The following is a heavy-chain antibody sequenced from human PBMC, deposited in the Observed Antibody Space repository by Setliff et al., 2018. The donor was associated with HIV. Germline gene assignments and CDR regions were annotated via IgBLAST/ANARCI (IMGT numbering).Heavy chain of an antibody. CDR1: GASIRTGS. V-gene: IGHV4-4*08. Sequence: SETLSLTCNVSGASIRTGSWNWIRQVPEEGLEWIGSISATGSTTYNPSLNSRVTISRDTSKNQFSLRLTPMTATDTAVYYCARGWGFGGETFDSWGQGALVTVSS. D-gene: IGHD5-12*01. CDR3: ARGWGFGGETFDS. CDR2: ISATGST. J-gene: IGHJ5*01.